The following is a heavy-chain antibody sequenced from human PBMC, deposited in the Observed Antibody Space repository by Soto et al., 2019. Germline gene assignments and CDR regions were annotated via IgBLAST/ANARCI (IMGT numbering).Heavy chain of an antibody. CDR1: GFTFSRHW. CDR2: IKQDGSEK. J-gene: IGHJ4*02. Sequence: PGGSLRLSCAASGFTFSRHWMSWVRRAPGKGLEWVANIKQDGSEKYYVDSVKGRFTISRDNAKNSLYLQMNSLRAEDTAVYYCVFGPSPRRGVRGVMNFDDWGQGTLVPVSP. D-gene: IGHD3-10*01. V-gene: IGHV3-7*03. CDR3: VFGPSPRRGVRGVMNFDD.